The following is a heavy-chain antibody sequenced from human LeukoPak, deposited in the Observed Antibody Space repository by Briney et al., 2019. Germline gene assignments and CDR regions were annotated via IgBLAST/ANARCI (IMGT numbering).Heavy chain of an antibody. J-gene: IGHJ4*02. D-gene: IGHD4-11*01. Sequence: ASVKVSCKASGYTFTSYGISWVRQAPGQGLEWMGWISAYNGNTNYAQKLQGRVTMTTDTSTSTAYMELRSLRSDDTAGYYFAGDQHRTTVTAASFDYWGQGTLVTVSS. CDR3: AGDQHRTTVTAASFDY. CDR2: ISAYNGNT. CDR1: GYTFTSYG. V-gene: IGHV1-18*01.